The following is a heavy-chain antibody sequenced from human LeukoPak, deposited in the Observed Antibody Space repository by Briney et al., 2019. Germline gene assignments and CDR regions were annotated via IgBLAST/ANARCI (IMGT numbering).Heavy chain of an antibody. CDR1: GGSFSGYY. Sequence: SETLSLTCAVYGGSFSGYYWSWIRQPPGKGLEWIGEINHSGSTNYNPSLKSRVTISVDTSKNQFSLKLSSVTAADTAVYYCARVFRSSSSGYYYYYYMDVWGKGTTVTVSS. CDR3: ARVFRSSSSGYYYYYYMDV. D-gene: IGHD6-6*01. V-gene: IGHV4-34*01. CDR2: INHSGST. J-gene: IGHJ6*03.